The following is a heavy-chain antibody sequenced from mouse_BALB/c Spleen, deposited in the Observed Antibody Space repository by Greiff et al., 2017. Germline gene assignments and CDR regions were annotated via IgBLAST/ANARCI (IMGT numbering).Heavy chain of an antibody. CDR1: GFTFSSFG. J-gene: IGHJ3*01. D-gene: IGHD6-5*01. CDR3: ARDALSRAWFAY. V-gene: IGHV5-17*02. CDR2: ISSGSSTI. Sequence: EVQVVESGGGLVQPGGSRKLSCAASGFTFSSFGMHWVRQAPEKGLEWVAYISSGSSTIYYADTVKGRFTISRDNPKNTLFLQMTSLRSEDTAMYYCARDALSRAWFAYWGQGTLVTVSA.